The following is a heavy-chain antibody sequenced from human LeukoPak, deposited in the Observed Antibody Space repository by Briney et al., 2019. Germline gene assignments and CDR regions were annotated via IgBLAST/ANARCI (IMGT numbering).Heavy chain of an antibody. V-gene: IGHV3-7*01. J-gene: IGHJ4*02. CDR2: IKQDGSEK. CDR1: GFTFSSYW. CDR3: ARLYSGSYLDY. D-gene: IGHD1-26*01. Sequence: GGSLRLSYAASGFTFSSYWMSWVRQAPGKGLEWVANIKQDGSEKYYVDSVKGRFTISRDNAKNSLYLQMNSLRAEDTAVYYCARLYSGSYLDYWGQGTLVTVSS.